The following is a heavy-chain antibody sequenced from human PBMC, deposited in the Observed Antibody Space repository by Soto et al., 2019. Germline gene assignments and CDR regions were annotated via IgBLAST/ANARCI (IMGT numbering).Heavy chain of an antibody. V-gene: IGHV3-9*01. D-gene: IGHD4-17*01. Sequence: EVQLVESGGGLVQPGRSLRLSCAASGFTFDDYAMHWVRQAPGKGLEWVSGISWNSGSIGYADSVKGRFTISRDNAKNSLYLQMNSLRAEDTALYYCAKGRATVAEGYSFDYWGQGTLVTVSS. J-gene: IGHJ4*02. CDR2: ISWNSGSI. CDR3: AKGRATVAEGYSFDY. CDR1: GFTFDDYA.